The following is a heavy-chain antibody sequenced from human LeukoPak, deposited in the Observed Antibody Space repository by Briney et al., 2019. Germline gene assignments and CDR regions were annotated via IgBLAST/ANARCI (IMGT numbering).Heavy chain of an antibody. D-gene: IGHD5-24*01. Sequence: GGSLRLSCAASGFSFSDAWMSWVHQGPGKGLEWVARFKSRDDRGTIDYGTPVRGRFIISRDDSRGMLYLQMNRLKIEDTGVYYCTIGGIKFDRWGQGTLVTVSS. J-gene: IGHJ5*02. CDR3: TIGGIKFDR. CDR2: FKSRDDRGTI. CDR1: GFSFSDAW. V-gene: IGHV3-15*01.